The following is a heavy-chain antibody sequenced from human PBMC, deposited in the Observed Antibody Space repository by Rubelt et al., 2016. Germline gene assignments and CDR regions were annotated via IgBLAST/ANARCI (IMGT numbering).Heavy chain of an antibody. V-gene: IGHV4-34*01. Sequence: QVQLQQWGAGLLKPSETLSLTCAVYGGSCSGYYWSWIRQPPGKGMEWIGEINHSGSTNYNPSLKSRVTISVDTSKNQFSLKLSSVTAADTAVYYCASSRAGSGSRSGYYFDYWGQGTLVTVSS. J-gene: IGHJ4*02. CDR1: GGSCSGYY. CDR3: ASSRAGSGSRSGYYFDY. D-gene: IGHD3-3*01. CDR2: INHSGST.